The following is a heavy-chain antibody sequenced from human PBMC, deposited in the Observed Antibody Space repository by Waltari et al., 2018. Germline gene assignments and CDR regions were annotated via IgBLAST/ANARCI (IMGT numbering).Heavy chain of an antibody. V-gene: IGHV1-69*02. Sequence: QVQLVQSGAEVKKPGSSVKVSCKASGGTFSSYTISWVRQAPGQGLEWMGRIIPILGIANYAQKFQGRVTITADKATSTAYMGLSSLRSEDTAVYYCAAIQGSLVVPAATYFDYWGQGTLVTVSS. CDR1: GGTFSSYT. CDR3: AAIQGSLVVPAATYFDY. J-gene: IGHJ4*02. D-gene: IGHD2-2*01. CDR2: IIPILGIA.